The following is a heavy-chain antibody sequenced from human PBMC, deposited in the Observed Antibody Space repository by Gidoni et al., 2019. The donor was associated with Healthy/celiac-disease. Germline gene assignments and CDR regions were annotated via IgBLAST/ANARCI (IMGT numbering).Heavy chain of an antibody. D-gene: IGHD6-13*01. CDR1: GFTFSDYY. Sequence: QVQLVESGGGLVKPGGSLRLSCAASGFTFSDYYMSWIRQAPGKGLEWVSYISSSSSYTNYADSVKGRFTISRDNAKNSLYLQMNSLRAEDTAVYYCASSFNLRSITFDYWGQGTLVTVSS. CDR3: ASSFNLRSITFDY. J-gene: IGHJ4*02. CDR2: ISSSSSYT. V-gene: IGHV3-11*05.